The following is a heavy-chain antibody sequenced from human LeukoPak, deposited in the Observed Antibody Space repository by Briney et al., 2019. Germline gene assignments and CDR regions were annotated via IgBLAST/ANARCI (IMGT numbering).Heavy chain of an antibody. CDR2: INSDGSSI. V-gene: IGHV3-74*03. CDR1: GSTFSSYW. Sequence: PGGSLRLSCAASGSTFSSYWMHWVRQAPGKGLVWVSRINSDGSSITYADSVKGRFTISRDNAKNTLFLQMNSLRVEDTAVYYCAGEGRVSGYDFDCWGQGTLVTVSS. D-gene: IGHD5-12*01. CDR3: AGEGRVSGYDFDC. J-gene: IGHJ4*02.